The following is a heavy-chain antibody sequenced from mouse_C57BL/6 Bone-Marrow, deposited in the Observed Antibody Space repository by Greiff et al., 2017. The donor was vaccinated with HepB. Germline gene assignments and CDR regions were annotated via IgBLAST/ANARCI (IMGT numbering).Heavy chain of an antibody. D-gene: IGHD1-1*01. Sequence: VQLQQSGPELVKPGASVKMSCKASGYTFTDYNMHWVKQSHGKSLEWIGNINPNNGGTSYNQKFKGKATLTVNKSSSTAYMELRSLTSEDSAVYYCVHYGSSSWFAYWGQGTLVTVSA. V-gene: IGHV1-22*01. CDR1: GYTFTDYN. CDR2: INPNNGGT. CDR3: VHYGSSSWFAY. J-gene: IGHJ3*01.